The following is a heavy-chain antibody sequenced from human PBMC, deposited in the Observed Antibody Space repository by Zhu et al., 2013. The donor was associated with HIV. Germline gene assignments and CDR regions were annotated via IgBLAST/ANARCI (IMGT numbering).Heavy chain of an antibody. J-gene: IGHJ6*03. V-gene: IGHV1-2*02. CDR3: ARGRGYSQGGDLLYHYYYMDV. D-gene: IGHD5-18*01. Sequence: QVQLVQSGAEVKKPGASVKVSCKASGYMFAGYYIHWVRQAPGQGLEWMGWINPNSGGTNYAQKFQGRVTMTRDTSTSTVYMELTSLTSDDTADYFCARGRGYSQGGDLLYHYYYMDVWGTGTTVTVSS. CDR2: INPNSGGT. CDR1: GYMFAGYY.